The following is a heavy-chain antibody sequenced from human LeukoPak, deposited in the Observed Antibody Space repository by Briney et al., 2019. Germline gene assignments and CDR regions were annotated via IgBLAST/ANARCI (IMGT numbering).Heavy chain of an antibody. Sequence: ASVKVSCKASGYTFTSYGISWVRQAPGQGLEWMGWINTNTGNPTYAQGFTGRFVFSLDTSVSTAYLQISSLKAEDTAVYYCARGTGMVRGVINYYMDVWGKGTTVTVSS. J-gene: IGHJ6*03. D-gene: IGHD3-10*01. V-gene: IGHV7-4-1*02. CDR1: GYTFTSYG. CDR2: INTNTGNP. CDR3: ARGTGMVRGVINYYMDV.